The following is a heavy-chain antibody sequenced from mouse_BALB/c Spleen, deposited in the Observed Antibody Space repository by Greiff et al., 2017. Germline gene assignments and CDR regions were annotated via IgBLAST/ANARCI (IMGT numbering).Heavy chain of an antibody. CDR2: INPYNDGT. J-gene: IGHJ3*01. D-gene: IGHD1-2*01. V-gene: IGHV1-14*01. CDR3: AREKGHYYGYVAY. CDR1: GYTFTSYV. Sequence: EVQLQQSGPELVKPGASVKMSCKASGYTFTSYVMHWVKQKPGQGLEWIGYINPYNDGTKYNEKFKGKATLTSDKSSSTAYMELSSLTSEDSAVYYCAREKGHYYGYVAYWGQGTLVTVSA.